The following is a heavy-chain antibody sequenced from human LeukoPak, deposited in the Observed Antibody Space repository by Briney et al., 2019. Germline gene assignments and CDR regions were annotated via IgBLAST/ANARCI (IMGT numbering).Heavy chain of an antibody. CDR1: GGFISSGTHY. CDR3: ARRKRGSGGPFDY. J-gene: IGHJ4*02. D-gene: IGHD6-19*01. V-gene: IGHV4-61*02. CDR2: IFTSGSP. Sequence: PSETLSLTCDVSGGFISSGTHYWTWIRQPVGKGLEWLGRIFTSGSPTYNSSLESRLTISIDKSKNQFFLKLSSVTAADTAIYFCARRKRGSGGPFDYWGQGTLVTVSS.